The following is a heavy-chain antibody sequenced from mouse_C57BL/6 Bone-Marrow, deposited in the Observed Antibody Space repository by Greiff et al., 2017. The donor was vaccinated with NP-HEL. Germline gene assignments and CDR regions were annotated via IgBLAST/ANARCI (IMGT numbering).Heavy chain of an antibody. D-gene: IGHD1-1*01. Sequence: QVQLKQSGPGLVQPSQSLSITCTVSGFSLTSYGVHWVRQSPGKGLEWLGVIWSGGSTDYNAAFISRLSISKDNSKSQVFFKMNSLQADDTAIYYCARSLITTVVAHYAMDYWGQGTSVTVSS. CDR1: GFSLTSYG. J-gene: IGHJ4*01. V-gene: IGHV2-2*01. CDR2: IWSGGST. CDR3: ARSLITTVVAHYAMDY.